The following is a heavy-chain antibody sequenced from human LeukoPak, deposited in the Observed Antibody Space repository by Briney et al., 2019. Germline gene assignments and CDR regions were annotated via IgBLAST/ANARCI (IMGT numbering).Heavy chain of an antibody. CDR1: GGSISSYY. D-gene: IGHD6-19*01. V-gene: IGHV4-4*07. J-gene: IGHJ4*02. CDR2: IYTRGST. CDR3: ARDPTAVAAPY. Sequence: KSSETLSLTCAVYGGSISSYYWSWIRQPAGKGLEWIGRIYTRGSTNYNPSLKSRVTMSVDTSKNQFSLKLNSVTAADTAVYYCARDPTAVAAPYWGQGTLVTVSS.